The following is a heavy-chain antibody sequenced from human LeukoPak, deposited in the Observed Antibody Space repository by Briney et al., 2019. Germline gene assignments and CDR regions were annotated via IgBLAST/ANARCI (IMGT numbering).Heavy chain of an antibody. CDR2: IYHSGST. CDR1: GGSISSSNW. CDR3: ARARGVGYYFDY. Sequence: PSETLSLTCAVSGGSISSSNWWSWVRQPPGKGLEWIGEIYHSGSTNYNPSLKSRVTISVDKSKNQFSLKLSSVTAADMAVYYCARARGVGYYFDYWGQGTLVTVSS. D-gene: IGHD3-10*01. V-gene: IGHV4-4*02. J-gene: IGHJ4*02.